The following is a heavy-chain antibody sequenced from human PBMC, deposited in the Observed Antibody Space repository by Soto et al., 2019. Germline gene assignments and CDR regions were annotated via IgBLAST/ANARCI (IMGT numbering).Heavy chain of an antibody. D-gene: IGHD1-1*01. CDR1: GFTFSSYA. V-gene: IGHV3-23*01. Sequence: EVQLLESGGGLVQPGGSLRLSCAASGFTFSSYAMNWVRQAPGKGLEWVSVISGSGGSTYYADSVKGRFTISRDNSKNSLYLPLNSLRAEDPAVYYCAKRATGTYFDYWGQGTVVTVSS. CDR2: ISGSGGST. CDR3: AKRATGTYFDY. J-gene: IGHJ4*02.